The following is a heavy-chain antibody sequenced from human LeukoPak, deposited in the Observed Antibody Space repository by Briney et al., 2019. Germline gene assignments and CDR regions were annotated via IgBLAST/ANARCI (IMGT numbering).Heavy chain of an antibody. D-gene: IGHD5-24*01. CDR3: ATDHSMANTAWWFDP. V-gene: IGHV1-46*01. CDR2: INPSGTGT. Sequence: GASVKVSCKASGYTFTGYYMHWVRQAPGQRLEWRGVINPSGTGTSYAQKFQGRITMSRDTSTSTVYMELSSLRSEDTAFYYCATDHSMANTAWWFDPWGQGTLVTVSS. J-gene: IGHJ5*02. CDR1: GYTFTGYY.